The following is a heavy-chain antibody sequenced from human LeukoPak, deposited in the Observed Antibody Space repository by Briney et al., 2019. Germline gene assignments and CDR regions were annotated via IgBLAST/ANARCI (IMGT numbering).Heavy chain of an antibody. V-gene: IGHV1-18*01. CDR2: ISAYNGNT. CDR3: ARDGYYYDSSGYYPFWY. J-gene: IGHJ4*02. CDR1: GYTFTSYG. Sequence: ASVKASCKASGYTFTSYGISWVRQAPGQGLEWMGWISAYNGNTNYAQKLQGRVTMTTDTSTSTAYMELRSLRSDDTAVYYCARDGYYYDSSGYYPFWYWGQGTLVTVSS. D-gene: IGHD3-22*01.